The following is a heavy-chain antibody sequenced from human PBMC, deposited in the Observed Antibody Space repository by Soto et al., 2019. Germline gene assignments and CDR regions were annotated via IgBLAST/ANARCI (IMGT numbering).Heavy chain of an antibody. CDR3: ARDLGSGHDPGAY. CDR1: GDIFSGYS. D-gene: IGHD5-12*01. Sequence: GASVKVSCKTSGDIFSGYSISWVRQAPGQGLEWMGGIIPIFGTTNYAQRFHGRVTITADKSTSTVYMELYSLKSEDTAVYYCARDLGSGHDPGAYWGQGTLVTVSS. J-gene: IGHJ4*02. CDR2: IIPIFGTT. V-gene: IGHV1-69*06.